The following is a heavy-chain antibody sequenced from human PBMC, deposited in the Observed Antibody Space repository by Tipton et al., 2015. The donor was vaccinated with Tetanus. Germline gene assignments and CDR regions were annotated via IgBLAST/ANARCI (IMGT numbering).Heavy chain of an antibody. D-gene: IGHD6-19*01. CDR3: AKDWRWQWVHLGADH. CDR1: GFTFSSYA. J-gene: IGHJ4*02. V-gene: IGHV3-30*04. CDR2: ISSDGSNK. Sequence: QLVQSGGGVVQPGRSLRLSCTASGFTFSSYAMHWVRQAPGKGLEWVAVISSDGSNKYYADSVKGRFTISRDNFKNTLYLQMNSLRAEDTAVYYCAKDWRWQWVHLGADHWCQGMLVTVSS.